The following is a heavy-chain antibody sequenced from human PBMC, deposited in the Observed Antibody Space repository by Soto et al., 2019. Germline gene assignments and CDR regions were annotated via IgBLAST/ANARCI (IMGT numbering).Heavy chain of an antibody. V-gene: IGHV3-23*01. CDR2: ISGSGGST. D-gene: IGHD5-18*01. CDR3: AKENGYSYGYDAFDI. CDR1: GFTFSSYA. Sequence: GESLKISCAASGFTFSSYAMSWVRQAPGKGLEWVSAISGSGGSTYYADSVKGRFTISRDNSKNTLYLQMNSLRAEDTAVYYCAKENGYSYGYDAFDIWGQGTMVTVSS. J-gene: IGHJ3*02.